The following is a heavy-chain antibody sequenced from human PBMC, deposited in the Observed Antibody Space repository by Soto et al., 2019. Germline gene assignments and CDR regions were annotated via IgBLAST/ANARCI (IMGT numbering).Heavy chain of an antibody. J-gene: IGHJ4*02. D-gene: IGHD3-22*01. CDR1: GGSISSYY. CDR2: IYYTGST. CDR3: ARYPFASSGYDY. V-gene: IGHV4-59*01. Sequence: QVQLQESGPGLVKPSETLSLTCTVSGGSISSYYWSWVRQFPGKGLEWIGYIYYTGSTNYNPSLRVRVTISVDTSKNQFSLKLYSVTAADTAVYFCARYPFASSGYDYWGQGTLVTVSS.